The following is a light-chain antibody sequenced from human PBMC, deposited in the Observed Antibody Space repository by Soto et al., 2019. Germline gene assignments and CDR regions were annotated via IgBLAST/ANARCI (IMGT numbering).Light chain of an antibody. CDR2: GAS. CDR1: QSVSTRY. V-gene: IGKV3-20*01. J-gene: IGKJ2*01. Sequence: ESMLTQSPGTLSLSPGERATLSCRASQSVSTRYSAWYQQKRGQAPRLLIYGASIRATGIPDRFSGSGSGTDFTLTISRLEPEDFAVDYCHQFGSSPPAFTFGQGTKLEI. CDR3: HQFGSSPPAFT.